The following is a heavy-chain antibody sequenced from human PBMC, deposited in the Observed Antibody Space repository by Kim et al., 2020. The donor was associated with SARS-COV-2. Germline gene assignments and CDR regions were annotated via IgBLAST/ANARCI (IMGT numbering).Heavy chain of an antibody. Sequence: GGSLRLSCAASGFTFSSYWMHWVRQAPGKGLVWVSRINSDGSSTSYADSVKGRFTISRDNAKNTLYLQMNSLRAEDTAVYYCGRAGTVGSSWRIYYFDYWGQGTLVTVSS. CDR2: INSDGSST. CDR1: GFTFSSYW. CDR3: GRAGTVGSSWRIYYFDY. J-gene: IGHJ4*02. D-gene: IGHD6-13*01. V-gene: IGHV3-74*01.